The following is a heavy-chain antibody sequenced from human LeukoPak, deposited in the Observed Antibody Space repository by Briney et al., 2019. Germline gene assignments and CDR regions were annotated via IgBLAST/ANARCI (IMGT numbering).Heavy chain of an antibody. J-gene: IGHJ4*02. CDR1: GYSFPSYW. CDR2: IRSKTDGGTT. Sequence: GESLRISCKVSGYSFPSYWITWVRQVPGKGLEWVGRIRSKTDGGTTDYAAPVKGRFTISRDDSNNTLYLQMNSLKTEDTAVYYCTTGIRGDWGQGTLVTVSS. CDR3: TTGIRGD. V-gene: IGHV3-15*01. D-gene: IGHD2/OR15-2a*01.